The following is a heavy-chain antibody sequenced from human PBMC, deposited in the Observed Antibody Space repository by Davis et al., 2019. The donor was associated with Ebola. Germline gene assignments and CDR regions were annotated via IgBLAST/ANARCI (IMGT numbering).Heavy chain of an antibody. CDR3: AGGKDSSGWYGDDAFDF. CDR2: ISSSGFYT. Sequence: GGSLRLSCAVSTFTFSTYSMNWVRQAPGKGLEWVSSISSSGFYTYYADSVKGRFTISRDDAKNSLYLQMNSLTADDTAVYYCAGGKDSSGWYGDDAFDFWGQGTVVTVSS. CDR1: TFTFSTYS. V-gene: IGHV3-21*01. J-gene: IGHJ3*01. D-gene: IGHD6-19*01.